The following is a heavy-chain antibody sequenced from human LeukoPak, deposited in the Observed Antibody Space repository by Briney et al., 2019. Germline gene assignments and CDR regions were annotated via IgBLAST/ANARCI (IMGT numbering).Heavy chain of an antibody. CDR1: GYTFTSYG. D-gene: IGHD6-13*01. CDR2: ISAYNGNT. CDR3: ARASLLSAAGLLDV. J-gene: IGHJ6*04. V-gene: IGHV1-18*04. Sequence: ASMKVSCKASGYTFTSYGISWERQAPGQGLEWMGWISAYNGNTNYAQKLQGRVTMTTDTSTSTAYMELRSLRSDDTAVYYCARASLLSAAGLLDVWGKGTTVTVSS.